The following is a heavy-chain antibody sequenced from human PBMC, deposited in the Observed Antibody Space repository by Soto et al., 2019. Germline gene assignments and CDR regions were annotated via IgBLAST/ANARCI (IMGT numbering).Heavy chain of an antibody. Sequence: SVKVSCKASGGTFSSYAISWVRQAPGQGLEWMGGIIPIFGTANYAQKFQGRVTITADESTSTAYMELSSLRSEDTAVYYCARDNRSLYDVLNGFLDYWGQGILVTVS. CDR1: GGTFSSYA. J-gene: IGHJ4*02. V-gene: IGHV1-69*13. CDR2: IIPIFGTA. D-gene: IGHD3-9*01. CDR3: ARDNRSLYDVLNGFLDY.